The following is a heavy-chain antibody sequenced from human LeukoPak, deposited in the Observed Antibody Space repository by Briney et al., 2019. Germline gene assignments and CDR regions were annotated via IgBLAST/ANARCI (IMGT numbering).Heavy chain of an antibody. CDR3: AGPYYYYGMDV. V-gene: IGHV4-34*01. CDR2: INHSGST. Sequence: PSETLSLTCAVYGGSFSGYYWSWIRQPPGKGLEWIGEINHSGSTNCNPSLKSRVTIPVDTSKNQFSLKLSSVTAADTAVYYCAGPYYYYGMDVWGQGTTVTVSS. J-gene: IGHJ6*02. CDR1: GGSFSGYY.